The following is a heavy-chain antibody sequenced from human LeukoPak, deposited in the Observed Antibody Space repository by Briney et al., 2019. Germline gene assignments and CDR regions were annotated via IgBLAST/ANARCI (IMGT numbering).Heavy chain of an antibody. D-gene: IGHD3-3*01. V-gene: IGHV3-30*04. CDR3: ATGGKFDFWSGYHIDN. CDR1: GFTFSSNA. CDR2: ISYDGSNK. Sequence: GGSLRLSCEVSGFTFSSNAMHWVRQAPGKGLEGVAVISYDGSNKNFADSVKGRFTVSRDNSKHTLYPHMNSLRSDDTAMYYCATGGKFDFWSGYHIDNWGQGTLVTVSS. J-gene: IGHJ4*02.